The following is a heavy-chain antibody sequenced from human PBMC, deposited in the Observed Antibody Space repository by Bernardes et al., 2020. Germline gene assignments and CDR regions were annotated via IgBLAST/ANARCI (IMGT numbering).Heavy chain of an antibody. CDR2: ISGSGDNT. V-gene: IGHV3-23*01. Sequence: GRSLRLSCAASGFTFSTYAMSWVRQAPGKGLEWVSVISGSGDNTYYRDSVKGRFTISRDNSKNTLFLQINNVRVEDTAVYFCANRGGFGTTSDSWGQGTLVTVSS. J-gene: IGHJ4*02. D-gene: IGHD3-10*01. CDR3: ANRGGFGTTSDS. CDR1: GFTFSTYA.